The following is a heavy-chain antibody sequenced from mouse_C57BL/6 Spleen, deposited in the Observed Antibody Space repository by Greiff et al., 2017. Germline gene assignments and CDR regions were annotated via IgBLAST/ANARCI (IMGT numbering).Heavy chain of an antibody. CDR2: INPGSGGT. Sequence: QVQLKESGAELVRPGTSVKVSCKASGYAFTNYLIEWVKQRPGQGLEWIGVINPGSGGTNYNEKFKGKATLTADKSSSTAYMQLSSLTSEDSAVYFCARGGGGDWFAYWGQGTLVTVSA. CDR3: ARGGGGDWFAY. J-gene: IGHJ3*01. V-gene: IGHV1-54*01. CDR1: GYAFTNYL.